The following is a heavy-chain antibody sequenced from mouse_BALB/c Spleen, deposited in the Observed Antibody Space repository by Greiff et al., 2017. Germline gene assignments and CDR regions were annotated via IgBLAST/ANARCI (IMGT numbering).Heavy chain of an antibody. Sequence: QVQLQQSGAELAKPGASVKMSCKASGYTFTSYWMHWVKQRPGQGLEWIGYINPSTGYTEYNQKFKDKATLTADKSSSTAYMQLSSLTSEDSAVYYCARSHSSGFAYWGQGTLVTVSA. CDR2: INPSTGYT. V-gene: IGHV1-7*01. D-gene: IGHD3-1*01. CDR3: ARSHSSGFAY. J-gene: IGHJ3*01. CDR1: GYTFTSYW.